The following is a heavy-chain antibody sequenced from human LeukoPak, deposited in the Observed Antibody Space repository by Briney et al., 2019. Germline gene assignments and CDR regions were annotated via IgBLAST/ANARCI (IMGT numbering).Heavy chain of an antibody. D-gene: IGHD2-2*01. CDR1: GFTFTTCA. CDR3: AKDRGKYCSSTSCPIDY. V-gene: IGHV3-23*01. CDR2: ISGSGVAT. J-gene: IGHJ4*02. Sequence: PGGSLRLSCSASGFTFTTCAMSWVRQAPGKGLEWVSGISGSGVATYYADSVKGRFTISRDNSRNALYLQMNSLRAEDTAVYYCAKDRGKYCSSTSCPIDYWGQGTLVTVSS.